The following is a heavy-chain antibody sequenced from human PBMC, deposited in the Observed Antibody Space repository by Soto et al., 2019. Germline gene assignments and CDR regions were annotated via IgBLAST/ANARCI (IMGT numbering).Heavy chain of an antibody. D-gene: IGHD3-22*01. CDR3: ARGPTDYYDNSANYFLDY. CDR1: GYTFITYG. J-gene: IGHJ4*02. Sequence: QVQLVQSGAEVNKPGASVKVSCKASGYTFITYGVSWVRQAPGQGLDWLGGISTYNGNPRYAERLQGRVTMTTDTTTNTAYMELRNLRSDDTAVDYCARGPTDYYDNSANYFLDYWGPGTLVTVSS. CDR2: ISTYNGNP. V-gene: IGHV1-18*01.